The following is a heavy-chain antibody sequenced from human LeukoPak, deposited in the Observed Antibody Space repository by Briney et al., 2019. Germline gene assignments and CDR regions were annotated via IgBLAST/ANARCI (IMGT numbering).Heavy chain of an antibody. CDR2: INHSGST. D-gene: IGHD1-7*01. CDR1: GGSFSGYY. CDR3: ARGGETTPPYYYGMDV. J-gene: IGHJ6*02. Sequence: SETLSLTCAVYGGSFSGYYWSWFRQPPGKGLEWIGEINHSGSTNYNPSLKSRVTISVDTSKNQFSLKLSSVTAADTAVYYCARGGETTPPYYYGMDVWGQGTTVTVSS. V-gene: IGHV4-34*01.